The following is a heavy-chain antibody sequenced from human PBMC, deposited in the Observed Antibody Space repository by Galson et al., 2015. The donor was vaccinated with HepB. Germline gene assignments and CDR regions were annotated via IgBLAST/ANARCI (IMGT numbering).Heavy chain of an antibody. Sequence: QSGAEVKKPGEALKISCKGSGYRFNNYWIAWVRQMPGKGLEWMGFIYPGDSETKYSPSFQGQVTISADKSISTAYLQWSSLQASDTAMYYCARHADDTMILVGTFDYWGQGTLVTVSS. CDR3: ARHADDTMILVGTFDY. J-gene: IGHJ4*02. D-gene: IGHD3-22*01. CDR2: IYPGDSET. V-gene: IGHV5-51*01. CDR1: GYRFNNYW.